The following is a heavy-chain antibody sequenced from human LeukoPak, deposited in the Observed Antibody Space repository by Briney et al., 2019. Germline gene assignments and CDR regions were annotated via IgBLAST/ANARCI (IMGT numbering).Heavy chain of an antibody. D-gene: IGHD6-19*01. CDR2: IYTSGST. J-gene: IGHJ4*02. CDR1: GGSFSGYY. CDR3: ARERPGIAVAGRGYYFDY. Sequence: PSETLSLTCAVYGGSFSGYYWSWIRQPAGKGLEWIGRIYTSGSTNYNPSLKSRVTMSVDTSKNQFSLKLSSVTAADTAVYYCARERPGIAVAGRGYYFDYWGQGTLVTVSS. V-gene: IGHV4-4*07.